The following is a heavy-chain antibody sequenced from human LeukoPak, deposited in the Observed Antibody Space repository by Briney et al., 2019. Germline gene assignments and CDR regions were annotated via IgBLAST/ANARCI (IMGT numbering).Heavy chain of an antibody. V-gene: IGHV3-23*01. CDR3: AKERSGVVAAASNS. CDR2: TSGSGESA. J-gene: IGHJ5*02. CDR1: GFTFETYA. D-gene: IGHD2-2*01. Sequence: GGSLRLSCAASGFTFETYAMNWIRQAPGKGLEWVSVTSGSGESACYADSVKGRFTISRDNSKNTLSLQMNSLRADDTAVYYCAKERSGVVAAASNSWGQGTLVTVSS.